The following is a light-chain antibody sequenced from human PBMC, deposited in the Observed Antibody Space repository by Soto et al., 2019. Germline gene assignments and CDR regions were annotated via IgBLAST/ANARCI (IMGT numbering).Light chain of an antibody. CDR1: QGISSY. J-gene: IGKJ4*01. V-gene: IGKV1-8*01. CDR3: QQHYSYPLT. Sequence: AIRMTQSPSSLSASTGDRVTITCRASQGISSYLAWYQQKPGKAPKLLIYAASTLQSGVPSRFIGSGSRTDFTLTISCLQSEDFATYYCQQHYSYPLTFGGGTKVEIK. CDR2: AAS.